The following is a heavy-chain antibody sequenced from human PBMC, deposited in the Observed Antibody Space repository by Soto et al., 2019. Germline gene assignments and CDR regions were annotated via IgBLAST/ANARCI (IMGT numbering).Heavy chain of an antibody. V-gene: IGHV3-66*01. CDR2: IYSGGST. Sequence: PGGSLRLSCAASGFTVSSNYMSWVRQAPGKGLEWVSVIYSGGSTYYADSVKGRFTISRDNSKNTLYLQMNSLRAEDTAVYYCAGGTLSIRDYDFWSGYSYYWGQGTLVTVSS. CDR3: AGGTLSIRDYDFWSGYSYY. CDR1: GFTVSSNY. D-gene: IGHD3-3*01. J-gene: IGHJ4*02.